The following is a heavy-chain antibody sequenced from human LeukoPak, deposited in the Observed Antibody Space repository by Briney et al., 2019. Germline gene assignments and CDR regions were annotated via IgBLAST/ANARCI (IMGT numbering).Heavy chain of an antibody. CDR1: GFTFSSYS. Sequence: GGSLRLSCAASGFTFSSYSMNWVRQAPGKGLEWVSSISSSSSYIYYADSVKGRFTISRDNAKNSLYLQMNSLRAEDTAVYYCARDGLWFGEKGIDAFDIWGQGTMVTVSS. D-gene: IGHD3-10*01. CDR2: ISSSSSYI. J-gene: IGHJ3*02. CDR3: ARDGLWFGEKGIDAFDI. V-gene: IGHV3-21*01.